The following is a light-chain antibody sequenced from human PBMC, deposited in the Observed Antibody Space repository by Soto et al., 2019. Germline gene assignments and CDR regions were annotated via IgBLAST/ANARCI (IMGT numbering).Light chain of an antibody. V-gene: IGLV2-14*03. Sequence: QSVLTQPASVSDSPGQSITISCTETSSDVGGSNFVSWYQQHPGKPPKLIIYDVANRPSGVSNRFSGSKSGSTASLIISRLQTEDEADYYCVSYTSSTTYVFGNGTQLTVL. CDR2: DVA. CDR1: SSDVGGSNF. CDR3: VSYTSSTTYV. J-gene: IGLJ1*01.